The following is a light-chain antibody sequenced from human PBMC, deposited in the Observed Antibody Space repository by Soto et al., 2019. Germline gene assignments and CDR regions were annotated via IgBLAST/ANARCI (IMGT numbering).Light chain of an antibody. CDR1: SSNIGSNV. CDR2: SSN. J-gene: IGLJ2*01. Sequence: QSVLTQPPSASGTPGQRVTISCSGSSSNIGSNVVNWYQQLPGMAPKLLIYSSNQRPSGVPDRFSGSQSGTSASLAISGLQCGDESDYDCAAWDDSLNVVLFGGGTKLTVL. CDR3: AAWDDSLNVVL. V-gene: IGLV1-44*01.